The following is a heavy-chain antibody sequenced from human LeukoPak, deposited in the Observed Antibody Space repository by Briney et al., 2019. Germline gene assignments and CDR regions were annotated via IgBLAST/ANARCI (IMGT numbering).Heavy chain of an antibody. J-gene: IGHJ4*02. V-gene: IGHV4-59*01. CDR3: ARDIRGYNYGWFDY. D-gene: IGHD5-18*01. CDR2: IYYSGST. Sequence: PSETLSLTCTVSGGSTNSYFWTWIRQPPGKGLEWIGYIYYSGSTNYNPSLKSRVTISLETSKKQFSLNLSSVTAADTAVYYCARDIRGYNYGWFDYWGQGTLVTASS. CDR1: GGSTNSYF.